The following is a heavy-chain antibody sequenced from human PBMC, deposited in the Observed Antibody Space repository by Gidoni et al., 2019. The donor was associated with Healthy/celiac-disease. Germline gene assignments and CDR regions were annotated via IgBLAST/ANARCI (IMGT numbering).Heavy chain of an antibody. Sequence: QVQLVESGGGVVQPGRSLRLSCAASGFTFSSYGMHWVRQAPGKGLEWVAVISYDGSNKYYADSVKGRFTISRDNSKNTLYLQMNSLRAEDTAVYYCAKPVGIAVEYYFDYWGQGTLVTVSS. J-gene: IGHJ4*02. CDR3: AKPVGIAVEYYFDY. CDR1: GFTFSSYG. D-gene: IGHD6-19*01. CDR2: ISYDGSNK. V-gene: IGHV3-30*18.